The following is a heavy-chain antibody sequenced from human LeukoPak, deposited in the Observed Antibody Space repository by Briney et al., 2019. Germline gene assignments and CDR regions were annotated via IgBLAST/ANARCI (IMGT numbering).Heavy chain of an antibody. Sequence: GGSLRLSCTTSGFTFSHYAMHWVRQAPGKGLVWVSRINIDGSTSNYADSVKGRFTVSRDNAKNAVYLQMNSLRVEDTAVYYCARASALATPPFAYWGQGTLVTVSS. V-gene: IGHV3-74*01. CDR2: INIDGSTS. D-gene: IGHD5-12*01. CDR3: ARASALATPPFAY. J-gene: IGHJ4*02. CDR1: GFTFSHYA.